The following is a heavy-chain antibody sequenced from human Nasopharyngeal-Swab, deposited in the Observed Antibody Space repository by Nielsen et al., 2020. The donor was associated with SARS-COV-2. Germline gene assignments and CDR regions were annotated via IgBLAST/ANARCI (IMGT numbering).Heavy chain of an antibody. Sequence: WIRQPPGKGLEWVAIISYDGSNKYYADSVKGRFTISRDNSRKTLYLQMNSLRAEDTAVYYCARPWALFSSAWHGFDPWGQGSLVTVSS. CDR2: ISYDGSNK. J-gene: IGHJ5*02. D-gene: IGHD6-19*01. CDR3: ARPWALFSSAWHGFDP. V-gene: IGHV3-33*05.